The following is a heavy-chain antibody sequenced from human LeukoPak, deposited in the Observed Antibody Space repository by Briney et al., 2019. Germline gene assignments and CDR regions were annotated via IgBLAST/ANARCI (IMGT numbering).Heavy chain of an antibody. CDR3: ARRGSTSTNYYCYMDV. J-gene: IGHJ6*03. V-gene: IGHV4-59*01. CDR1: GGSISSYY. CDR2: IYYSGST. D-gene: IGHD2-2*01. Sequence: SETLSLTCTVSGGSISSYYWSWIRQPPGKGLEWIGYIYYSGSTNYNPSLKSRVTISVDTSKNQFSLKLSSVTAADTAVYYCARRGSTSTNYYCYMDVWGKGTTVTVSS.